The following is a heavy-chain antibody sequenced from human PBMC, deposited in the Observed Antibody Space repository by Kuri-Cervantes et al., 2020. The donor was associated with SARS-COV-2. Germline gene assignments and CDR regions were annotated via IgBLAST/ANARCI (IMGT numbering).Heavy chain of an antibody. D-gene: IGHD1-26*01. Sequence: SETLSLTCTVSGGSISSGDYYWSWIRQPPGKGLEWIGYIYYSGSTHYNPSLKSRVTISVDTSKNQFSLKLSSVTAADTAVYYCARGRVGATPGRFVGFDYWGQGTLVTVSS. CDR3: ARGRVGATPGRFVGFDY. J-gene: IGHJ4*02. V-gene: IGHV4-30-4*01. CDR1: GGSISSGDYY. CDR2: IYYSGST.